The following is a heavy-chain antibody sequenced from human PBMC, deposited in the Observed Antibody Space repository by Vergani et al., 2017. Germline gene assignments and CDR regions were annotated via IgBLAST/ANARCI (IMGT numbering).Heavy chain of an antibody. D-gene: IGHD2-2*01. V-gene: IGHV4-30-2*01. CDR2: IYHSGST. J-gene: IGHJ2*01. Sequence: QLQLQESGSGLVKPSQTLSLTCAVSGGSISSGGYSWSWIRQPPGKGLEWIGYIYHSGSTYYNPSLKSRVTISVDRSKNQFSLKLSSVTAADTAVYYCARVRGYCSSTSCRLNWYFDLWGRGTLVTVSS. CDR3: ARVRGYCSSTSCRLNWYFDL. CDR1: GGSISSGGYS.